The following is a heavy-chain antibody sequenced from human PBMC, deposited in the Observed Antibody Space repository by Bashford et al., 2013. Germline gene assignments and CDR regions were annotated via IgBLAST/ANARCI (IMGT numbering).Heavy chain of an antibody. CDR1: GFTFDAYA. V-gene: IGHV3-9*01. D-gene: IGHD3-10*01. Sequence: SLRLSCAASGFTFDAYAMHWVRQAPGKGLEWVSGITWDSSSIGYADSVKGRFTISRDNAKNSLYLQMNSLRAEDTALYYCAKAGYGSGSYLIRYYQYMDVWGKGTTVTVSS. CDR2: ITWDSSSI. J-gene: IGHJ6*03. CDR3: AKAGYGSGSYLIRYYQYMDV.